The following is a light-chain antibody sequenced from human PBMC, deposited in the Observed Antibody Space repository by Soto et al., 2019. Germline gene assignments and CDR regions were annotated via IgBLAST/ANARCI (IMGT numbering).Light chain of an antibody. Sequence: QSVLTQPPSASGTPGQRVTISCSGSASSIGTNTVNWYRQLPGTAPKLLIYGDNQRHSGVPDRFSGSKSGTSASLAISGLQSEDEAEYYCAAWDGSLNNVLFGGGTKLTVL. V-gene: IGLV1-44*01. CDR3: AAWDGSLNNVL. CDR2: GDN. CDR1: ASSIGTNT. J-gene: IGLJ2*01.